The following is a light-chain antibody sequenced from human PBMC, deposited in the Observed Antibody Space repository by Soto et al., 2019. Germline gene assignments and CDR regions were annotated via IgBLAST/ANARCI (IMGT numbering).Light chain of an antibody. J-gene: IGLJ2*01. CDR1: SSDVGRYNL. CDR3: CSYAGSSTLVV. CDR2: EGS. Sequence: QSALTQPASVSGSPGQSITISCTGTSSDVGRYNLVSWYQQHPGKAPKLMIYEGSKRRSGVSNRFSGSKSGNTASLTISGLQAEDEADYYCCSYAGSSTLVVFGGGTKLTVL. V-gene: IGLV2-23*01.